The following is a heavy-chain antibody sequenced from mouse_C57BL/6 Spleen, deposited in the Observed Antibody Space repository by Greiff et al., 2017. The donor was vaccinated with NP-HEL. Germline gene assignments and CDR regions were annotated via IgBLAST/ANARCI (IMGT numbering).Heavy chain of an antibody. Sequence: QVQLQQPGAELVRPGSSVKLSCKASGYTFTSYWMHWVKQRPIQGLEWIGNIDPSDSETHYNQKFKDKATLTVDKSSSTAYMQLSSLTSEDSAVDYCARMTTMAYYFDYWGQGTTLTVSS. CDR2: IDPSDSET. V-gene: IGHV1-52*01. D-gene: IGHD2-1*01. J-gene: IGHJ2*01. CDR3: ARMTTMAYYFDY. CDR1: GYTFTSYW.